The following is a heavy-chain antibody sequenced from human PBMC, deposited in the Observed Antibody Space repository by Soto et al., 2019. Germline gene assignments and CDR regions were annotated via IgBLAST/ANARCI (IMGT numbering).Heavy chain of an antibody. CDR1: RFTFSSYA. CDR3: AKVLKFSVFSRATTYSCDP. D-gene: IGHD1-26*01. Sequence: GGSLRLSCAASRFTFSSYAMSWVRQAPGKGLEWVSAISGSGGSTYYADSVKGRFTISRDNSKNTLYLQMNSLRAEDTAVYYCAKVLKFSVFSRATTYSCDPWCQGTLVTGSS. V-gene: IGHV3-23*01. J-gene: IGHJ5*02. CDR2: ISGSGGST.